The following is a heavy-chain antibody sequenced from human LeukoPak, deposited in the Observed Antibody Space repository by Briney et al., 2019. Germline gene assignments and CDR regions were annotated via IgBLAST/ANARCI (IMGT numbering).Heavy chain of an antibody. CDR3: ARGGRGSGSDYWYIDL. Sequence: PSETLSPTCTISGDSISSGGYYWSWIRQHPGMGLEWIVYIYYSGGTYYNPSLSSRVTISVDTSKNQFPLELSFVTAADTAVYYCARGGRGSGSDYWYIDLWGRGTLVTVSS. CDR1: GDSISSGGYY. J-gene: IGHJ2*01. V-gene: IGHV4-31*03. CDR2: IYYSGGT. D-gene: IGHD3-10*01.